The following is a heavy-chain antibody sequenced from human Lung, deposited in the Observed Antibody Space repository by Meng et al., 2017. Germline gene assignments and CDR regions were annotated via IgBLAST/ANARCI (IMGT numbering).Heavy chain of an antibody. CDR3: QWLSTHPPDQ. J-gene: IGHJ4*02. V-gene: IGHV3-15*01. Sequence: EIQRVESGGCLVNPGGSLRLSCAASGFTFSNAWMSSVRQAPGKGLEWIGRIKSKTDGETTDYAAPVKGRFSISRDDSKNTVYLQMNSLKTEDTAVYYCQWLSTHPPDQWGQGTLVTVSS. CDR1: GFTFSNAW. D-gene: IGHD3-22*01. CDR2: IKSKTDGETT.